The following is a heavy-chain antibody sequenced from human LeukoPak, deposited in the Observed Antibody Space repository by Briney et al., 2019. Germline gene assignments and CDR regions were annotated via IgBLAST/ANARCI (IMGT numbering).Heavy chain of an antibody. J-gene: IGHJ4*02. CDR2: IWYDGSNK. CDR1: GFTFSSHG. D-gene: IGHD3-22*01. Sequence: GGSLRPSCAASGFTFSSHGMHWVRQAPGKGLEWVAVIWYDGSNKYYADSVKGRFTISRDNSKNTLYLQMNSLRAEDTAVYYCARGERSSGYYYPSNYFDYWGQGTLVTVSS. V-gene: IGHV3-33*01. CDR3: ARGERSSGYYYPSNYFDY.